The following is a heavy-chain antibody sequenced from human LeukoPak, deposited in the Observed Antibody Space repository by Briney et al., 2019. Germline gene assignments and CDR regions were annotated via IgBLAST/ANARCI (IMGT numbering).Heavy chain of an antibody. D-gene: IGHD5-18*01. CDR1: GGTFSSYA. J-gene: IGHJ4*02. CDR3: ARTAQLWLTSWHRYPIDY. V-gene: IGHV1-69*13. Sequence: SVKVSCKASGGTFSSYAISWVRQAPGQGLEWMGGIIPIFGTANYAQRFQGRVTITADESTSTAHMELSSLRSEDTAVYYCARTAQLWLTSWHRYPIDYWGQGTLVTVSS. CDR2: IIPIFGTA.